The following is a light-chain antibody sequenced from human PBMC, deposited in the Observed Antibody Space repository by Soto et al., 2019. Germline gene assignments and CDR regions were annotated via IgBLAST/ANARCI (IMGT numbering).Light chain of an antibody. V-gene: IGLV2-14*03. CDR3: SSYTCSISYV. CDR1: RIDLGCYNY. CDR2: DVK. Sequence: QSAFTQPASVSGSSGQSIPNFCTGTRIDLGCYNYVSWYQSQQGEAPKLIIYDVKNRPSGVSDRVSGSKAGNTASLTISGLQAEDEADYYCSSYTCSISYVFGTSIKGTGL. J-gene: IGLJ1*01.